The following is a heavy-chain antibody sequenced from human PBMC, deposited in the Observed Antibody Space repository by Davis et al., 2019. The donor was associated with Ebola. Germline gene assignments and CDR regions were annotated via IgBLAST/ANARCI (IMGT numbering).Heavy chain of an antibody. Sequence: GGSLRLSCVASAFPFTTYSMNWVRQAPGKGLECVSAISSHSDYLYYADSVKGRFTISRDNAKNSVFLQMDSLRAEDTAVYYCAKGGYFDSLEIDSWGQGTLVTVSS. CDR2: ISSHSDYL. D-gene: IGHD3-9*01. V-gene: IGHV3-21*06. J-gene: IGHJ4*02. CDR1: AFPFTTYS. CDR3: AKGGYFDSLEIDS.